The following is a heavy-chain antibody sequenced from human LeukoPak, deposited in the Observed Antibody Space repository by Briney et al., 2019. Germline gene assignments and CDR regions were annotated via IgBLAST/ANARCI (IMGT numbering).Heavy chain of an antibody. CDR2: INPNSGGT. CDR3: ARQNPKAAAGIYFDY. J-gene: IGHJ4*02. Sequence: ASVKVSCKASGYTFTGYYMHWVRQAPGQGLEWMGWINPNSGGTNYAQKFQGRVTMTRDTSISTAYMELSRLRSDDTAVYYCARQNPKAAAGIYFDYWGQGTLVTVSS. CDR1: GYTFTGYY. V-gene: IGHV1-2*02. D-gene: IGHD6-13*01.